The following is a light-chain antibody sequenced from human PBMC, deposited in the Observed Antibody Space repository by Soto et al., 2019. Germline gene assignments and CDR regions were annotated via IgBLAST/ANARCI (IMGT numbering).Light chain of an antibody. Sequence: QSALTQPAYVSGSPGQSVTISCAGTSSDVGGYNFVSWYQQHPGKAPQLMIYDVSSRPSGVSNRFSGSKSGNTASLTISGLQAEDEADYYCSSYTSSYTYVFGPGTKLTVL. V-gene: IGLV2-14*03. CDR2: DVS. J-gene: IGLJ1*01. CDR1: SSDVGGYNF. CDR3: SSYTSSYTYV.